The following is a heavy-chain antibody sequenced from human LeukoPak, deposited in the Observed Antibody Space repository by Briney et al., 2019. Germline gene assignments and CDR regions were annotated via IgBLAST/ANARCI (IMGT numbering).Heavy chain of an antibody. D-gene: IGHD5-18*01. CDR2: ISSTNSTI. CDR1: GYTFSSYS. J-gene: IGHJ4*02. Sequence: PGGSLRLSCAASGYTFSSYSMNWVRQAPGKGLEWVSYISSTNSTIYYADSVKGRFTISRDNAENSVYLQMSSLRAEDTAAYSCARKGSGYSYGYPYWGQGTLVTVSS. V-gene: IGHV3-48*01. CDR3: ARKGSGYSYGYPY.